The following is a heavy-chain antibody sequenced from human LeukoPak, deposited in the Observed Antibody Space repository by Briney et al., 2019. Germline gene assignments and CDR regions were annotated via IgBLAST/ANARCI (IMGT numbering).Heavy chain of an antibody. CDR3: ARGGGYSYGYEGGFDY. CDR2: IYHSGNT. D-gene: IGHD5-18*01. CDR1: GGSVSSGSSF. V-gene: IGHV4-61*01. Sequence: SETLSLTCTVSGGSVSSGSSFWSWIRQPPGKGLEWIGYIYHSGNTNYNPSLKSRVTISVDTSKSQLSLKLSSVTAADTAVYYCARGGGYSYGYEGGFDYWGQGTLVTVSS. J-gene: IGHJ4*02.